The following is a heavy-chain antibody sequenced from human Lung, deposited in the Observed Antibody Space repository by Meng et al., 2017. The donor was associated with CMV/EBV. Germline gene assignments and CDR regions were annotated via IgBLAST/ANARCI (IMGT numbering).Heavy chain of an antibody. V-gene: IGHV3-33*06. D-gene: IGHD3-3*01. CDR1: GFTFRNAW. J-gene: IGHJ6*02. CDR2: IWNDGSKK. CDR3: AKDYDFWSAYPDYYGMDV. Sequence: LXCAASGFTFRNAWMSWVRQAQGKGLEWVAVIWNDGSKKYYADSVKGRFTISRDNSKNTLYLQMNSLRAEDTAVYYCAKDYDFWSAYPDYYGMDVWXQGTTVTVSS.